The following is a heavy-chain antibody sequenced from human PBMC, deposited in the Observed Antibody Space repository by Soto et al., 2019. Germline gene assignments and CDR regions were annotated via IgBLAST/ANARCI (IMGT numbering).Heavy chain of an antibody. V-gene: IGHV4-34*01. CDR1: GGSFSGYY. CDR3: ARGRYNYYGSGSYQKLNWFDP. Sequence: PSETLSLTCAVYGGSFSGYYWSWIRQPPGKGLEWIGEINHSGSTNYNPSLKSRVTISVDTSKNQFSLKLSSVTAADTAVYYCARGRYNYYGSGSYQKLNWFDPWGQGTLVTVSS. D-gene: IGHD3-10*01. J-gene: IGHJ5*02. CDR2: INHSGST.